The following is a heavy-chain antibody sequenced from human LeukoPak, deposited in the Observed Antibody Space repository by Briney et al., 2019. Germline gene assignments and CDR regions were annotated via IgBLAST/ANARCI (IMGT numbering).Heavy chain of an antibody. Sequence: SETLSLTCTVSGGSISSSSYYWGWIRQPPGRGLEWIGSIYYSGSTYYNPSLKSRVTISVDTSKNQFSLQLNSVTPEDTAVYYCARQGSMQWLVLQGYFDYWGQGTLVTVSS. CDR3: ARQGSMQWLVLQGYFDY. J-gene: IGHJ4*02. V-gene: IGHV4-39*01. D-gene: IGHD6-19*01. CDR2: IYYSGST. CDR1: GGSISSSSYY.